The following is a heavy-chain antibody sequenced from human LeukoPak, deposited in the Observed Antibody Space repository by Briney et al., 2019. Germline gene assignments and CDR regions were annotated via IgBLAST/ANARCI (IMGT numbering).Heavy chain of an antibody. CDR1: GGSISSYY. J-gene: IGHJ4*02. V-gene: IGHV4-4*07. Sequence: PSETLSLTCTVSGGSISSYYWSWIRQPAGKGLGWIGRIYTSGSTNYNPSLKSRVTISVDTSKNQFSLKLSSVTAADTAVYYCARGVVITDDYIYYFDYWGQGTLVTVSS. CDR2: IYTSGST. D-gene: IGHD3-22*01. CDR3: ARGVVITDDYIYYFDY.